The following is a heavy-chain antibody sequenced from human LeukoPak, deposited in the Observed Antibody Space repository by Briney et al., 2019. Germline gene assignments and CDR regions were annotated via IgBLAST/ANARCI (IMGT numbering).Heavy chain of an antibody. D-gene: IGHD4-17*01. CDR1: GGSISSSY. CDR2: FYYSGST. CDR3: ARGGRVTVTNAEYFQH. V-gene: IGHV4-59*01. Sequence: SETLSLTCTVSGGSISSSYWSWIRQPPGKGLEWIGYFYYSGSTNYNPSPKSRVTISVDTSKNQFSLKLSSVTAADTAVYYCARGGRVTVTNAEYFQHWGQGTLVTVSS. J-gene: IGHJ1*01.